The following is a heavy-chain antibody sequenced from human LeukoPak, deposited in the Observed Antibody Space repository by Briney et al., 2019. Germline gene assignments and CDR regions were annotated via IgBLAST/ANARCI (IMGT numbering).Heavy chain of an antibody. CDR1: GFTVSSNY. V-gene: IGHV3-53*01. Sequence: GGSLRLSCAASGFTVSSNYMSWVRQAPGKGLEWVSVIYSGGSTYYADSVKGRFTISRDNSKNTMYLQMNSLRAEDTAVYYCHSYVSGSYLPFDYWGQGTLVTVSS. D-gene: IGHD3-10*01. CDR2: IYSGGST. CDR3: HSYVSGSYLPFDY. J-gene: IGHJ4*02.